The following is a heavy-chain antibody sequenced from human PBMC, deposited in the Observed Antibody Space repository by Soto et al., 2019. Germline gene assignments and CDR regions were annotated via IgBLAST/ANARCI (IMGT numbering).Heavy chain of an antibody. CDR3: VTTKSDYGDYVGY. Sequence: GESLKISCKGSGYSFTSYWIGWVRQMPGKGLEWMGIIYPGDSDTRYSPSFQGQVTISADKSISTAYLQWSSLKASDTAMYYCVTTKSDYGDYVGYWGQGTLVTVSS. CDR1: GYSFTSYW. J-gene: IGHJ4*02. V-gene: IGHV5-51*01. CDR2: IYPGDSDT. D-gene: IGHD4-17*01.